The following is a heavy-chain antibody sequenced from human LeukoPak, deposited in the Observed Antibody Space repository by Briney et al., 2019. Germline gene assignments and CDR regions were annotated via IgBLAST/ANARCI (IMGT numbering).Heavy chain of an antibody. CDR2: ISYDGSNK. V-gene: IGHV3-30*14. D-gene: IGHD2-21*02. CDR1: GFTFSSYA. J-gene: IGHJ4*02. CDR3: ARDGRGAVTATSDSYYFDY. Sequence: GGSLRLSCAASGFTFSSYAMHWVRQAPGKGLEWVAVISYDGSNKYYADSVKGRFTISRDISKNTLYLQMNSLTAEDTAVYYCARDGRGAVTATSDSYYFDYWGQGTLVTVSS.